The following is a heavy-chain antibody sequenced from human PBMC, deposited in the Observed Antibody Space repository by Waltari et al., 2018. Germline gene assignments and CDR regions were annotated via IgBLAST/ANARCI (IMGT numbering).Heavy chain of an antibody. J-gene: IGHJ4*02. CDR1: GYTITGYH. Sequence: QVQLVQSGAEVKQPGSSVKVSCKPSGYTITGYHTHLSGQPPAQGLGWMGWINPNSGGTNYAQKFQGRVTMTRDTSISTAYMELSRLRSDDTAVYYCARDWGSDCSGGSCYPWYWGQGTLVTVSS. CDR2: INPNSGGT. CDR3: ARDWGSDCSGGSCYPWY. D-gene: IGHD2-15*01. V-gene: IGHV1-2*02.